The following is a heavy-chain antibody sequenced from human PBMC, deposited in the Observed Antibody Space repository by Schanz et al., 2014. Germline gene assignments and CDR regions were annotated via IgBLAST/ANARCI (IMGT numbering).Heavy chain of an antibody. CDR2: IIPSLGLA. Sequence: VQLEQSGAEVKKPGSSVKVSCKASGGTFSSFGINWVRQAPGQGLEWMGRIIPSLGLAKYEQKFQDKVTITADTSTTTAYMELSGLRSEDTAVYFCARGRHDYGDPQTFDYWGQGTLVTVSS. V-gene: IGHV1-69*04. D-gene: IGHD4-17*01. CDR1: GGTFSSFG. CDR3: ARGRHDYGDPQTFDY. J-gene: IGHJ4*02.